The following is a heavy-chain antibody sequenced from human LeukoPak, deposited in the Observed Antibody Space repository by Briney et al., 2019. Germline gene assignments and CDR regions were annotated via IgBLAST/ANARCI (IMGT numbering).Heavy chain of an antibody. CDR3: ARQEVPAYSGSYYLSG. D-gene: IGHD1-26*01. V-gene: IGHV4-39*01. CDR1: GGSISSSSYY. Sequence: SETLSPTCTVSGGSISSSSYYWGWIRQPPGKGLEWIGSIYYSGSTYYNPSLKSRVTISVDTSKNQFSLKLSSVTAADTAVYYCARQEVPAYSGSYYLSGWGQGTLVTVSS. J-gene: IGHJ4*02. CDR2: IYYSGST.